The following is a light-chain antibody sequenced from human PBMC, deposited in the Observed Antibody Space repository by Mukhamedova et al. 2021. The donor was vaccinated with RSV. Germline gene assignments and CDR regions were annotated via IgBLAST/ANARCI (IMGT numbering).Light chain of an antibody. J-gene: IGKJ4*01. CDR3: QQRISWPRT. V-gene: IGKV3-11*01. Sequence: QSVSNFLAWYRQKPGQPPRLLIDEASNRVAGIPARVSGSGSGTDFTLTISSLEPEDFAYYYCQQRISWPRTFGGGTKV. CDR1: QSVSNF. CDR2: EAS.